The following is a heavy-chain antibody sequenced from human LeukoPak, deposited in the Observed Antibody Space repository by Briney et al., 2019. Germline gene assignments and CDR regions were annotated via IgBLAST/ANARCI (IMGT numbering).Heavy chain of an antibody. CDR2: MNPDGSRI. CDR3: VRDFAGADDY. CDR1: GFTFRRYW. V-gene: IGHV3-74*01. J-gene: IGHJ4*02. Sequence: GGSLRLSCAASGFTFRRYWMHWVRQAPGKGLVWVSRMNPDGSRINYADSVKGRFTISRDNANNMLYLQMYSLRVEDTGLYYCVRDFAGADDYWGQGILVTVSS. D-gene: IGHD3-16*01.